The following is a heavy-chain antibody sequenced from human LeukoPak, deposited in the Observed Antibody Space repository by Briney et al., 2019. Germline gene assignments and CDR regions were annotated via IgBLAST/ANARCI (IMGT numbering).Heavy chain of an antibody. J-gene: IGHJ4*02. CDR3: AKGGPDYGDHFDY. CDR1: GFTFSSYS. Sequence: GGSLRLSCAASGFTFSSYSMNWVRQAPGKGLEWVAVISYDGSNKYYADSVKGRFTISRDNSKNTLYLQMNSLRAEDTAVYYCAKGGPDYGDHFDYWGQGTLVTVSS. D-gene: IGHD4-17*01. CDR2: ISYDGSNK. V-gene: IGHV3-30*18.